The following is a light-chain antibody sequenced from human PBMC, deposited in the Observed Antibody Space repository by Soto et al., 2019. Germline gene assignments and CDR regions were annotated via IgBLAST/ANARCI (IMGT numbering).Light chain of an antibody. V-gene: IGKV2-28*01. CDR3: MQSLQTPST. CDR1: QSLLDSNGDNC. Sequence: DIVMTQSPLSLPVTPGEPASISCRSSQSLLDSNGDNCLEWYLQKPGQSPQLLIYLGSNRASGVPDRFSGSGSGTDFTLKISRVEAEDVGVYYCMQSLQTPSTFGQGTKVEIK. CDR2: LGS. J-gene: IGKJ1*01.